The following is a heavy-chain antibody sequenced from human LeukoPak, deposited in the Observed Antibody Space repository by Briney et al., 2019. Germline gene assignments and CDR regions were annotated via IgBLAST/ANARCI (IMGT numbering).Heavy chain of an antibody. CDR1: GFTFSSYA. CDR2: ISYDGSNK. Sequence: GRSLRLSCAASGFTFSSYAMHWVRQAPGKGLEWVAVISYDGSNKYYADSVKGRFTISRDNSKNTLYPQMNSLRAEDTAVYYCATLPDDSSGYSLDYWGQGTLVTVSS. V-gene: IGHV3-30-3*01. J-gene: IGHJ4*02. CDR3: ATLPDDSSGYSLDY. D-gene: IGHD3-22*01.